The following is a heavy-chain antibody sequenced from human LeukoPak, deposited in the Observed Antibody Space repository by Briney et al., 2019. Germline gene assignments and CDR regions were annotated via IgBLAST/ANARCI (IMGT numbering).Heavy chain of an antibody. Sequence: ASVKVSCKASGYTFTSCGISWVRQAPGQGLEWMGWISAYNGNTNYAQKLQGRVTMTTDTSTSTAYMELRSLRSDDTAVYYCARDPQDIVVVPAAIRGSSWFDPWGQGTLVTVSS. D-gene: IGHD2-2*02. CDR1: GYTFTSCG. CDR2: ISAYNGNT. CDR3: ARDPQDIVVVPAAIRGSSWFDP. J-gene: IGHJ5*02. V-gene: IGHV1-18*01.